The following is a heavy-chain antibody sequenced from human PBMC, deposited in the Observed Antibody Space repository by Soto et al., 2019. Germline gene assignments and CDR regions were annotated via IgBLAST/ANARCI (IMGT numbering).Heavy chain of an antibody. CDR1: GFTFSSYA. V-gene: IGHV3-30-3*01. CDR2: ISYDGSNK. CDR3: ARDTNGQRWLLGMDV. Sequence: GGSLRLSCAASGFTFSSYAMHWVRQAPGKGLEWVAVISYDGSNKYYADSVKGRFTISRDNSKNTLYLQMNSLRAEDTAVYYCARDTNGQRWLLGMDVWGQGTTVTVSS. D-gene: IGHD1-26*01. J-gene: IGHJ6*02.